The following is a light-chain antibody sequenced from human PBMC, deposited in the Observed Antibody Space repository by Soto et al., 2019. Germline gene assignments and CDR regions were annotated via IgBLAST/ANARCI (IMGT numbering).Light chain of an antibody. J-gene: IGLJ3*02. Sequence: QSVLTQPPSVSGAPGQRVTISCTGSSSNIVAGYDVHWYQQLPGTAPKLLIYGNSNRPSGVPDRFSGSKSGTSASLAITGIQAEDEADYYCQSYDSSLSGWVFGGGTTLTVL. CDR3: QSYDSSLSGWV. CDR1: SSNIVAGYD. V-gene: IGLV1-40*01. CDR2: GNS.